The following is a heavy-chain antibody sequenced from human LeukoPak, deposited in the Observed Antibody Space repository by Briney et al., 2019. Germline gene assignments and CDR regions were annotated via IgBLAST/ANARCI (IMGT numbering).Heavy chain of an antibody. Sequence: GGSLRLSCAVSGFTFSSYDMHWVRHATGKGLEWVSAIGTAGDTYYPGSVKGRFTISRENAKNSLYLQMNSLRAEDTAVYFCAKDEEVTGTNLGLILDAFDIWGQGTMVTVSS. CDR3: AKDEEVTGTNLGLILDAFDI. V-gene: IGHV3-13*01. J-gene: IGHJ3*02. CDR1: GFTFSSYD. CDR2: IGTAGDT. D-gene: IGHD1-20*01.